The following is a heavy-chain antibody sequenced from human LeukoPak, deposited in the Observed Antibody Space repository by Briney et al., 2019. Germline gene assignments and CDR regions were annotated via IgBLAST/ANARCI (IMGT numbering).Heavy chain of an antibody. J-gene: IGHJ4*02. CDR2: ISYDGSNK. D-gene: IGHD3-10*01. CDR1: GFTFSGYA. CDR3: ARIAMVRGVIDDY. V-gene: IGHV3-30*04. Sequence: GGSLRLSCAASGFTFSGYAMHWVRQAPGKGLEWVAVISYDGSNKYYADSVKGRFTISRDNSKNTLYLQMNSLRAEDTAVYYCARIAMVRGVIDDYWGRGTLVTVSS.